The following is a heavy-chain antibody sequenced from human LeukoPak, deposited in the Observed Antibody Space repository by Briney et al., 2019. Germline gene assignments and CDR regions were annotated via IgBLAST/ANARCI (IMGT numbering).Heavy chain of an antibody. CDR2: IKKDGSET. CDR1: GFTFSTSW. J-gene: IGHJ4*02. D-gene: IGHD5-12*01. V-gene: IGHV3-7*03. Sequence: GGSLRLSCAASGFTFSTSWMSWVRQVPGKGLEWVANIKKDGSETYYVDSVKGRFTIPRDNAKNSLYLQMNSLRAEDTAMYYCARGRYSGTTYYFDYWGQGTLVTVSS. CDR3: ARGRYSGTTYYFDY.